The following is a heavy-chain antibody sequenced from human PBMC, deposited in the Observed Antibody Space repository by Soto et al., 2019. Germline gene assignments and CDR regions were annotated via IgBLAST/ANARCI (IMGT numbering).Heavy chain of an antibody. Sequence: SETLSLTCSVSGGSMSSGAYYWNWIRQHPVKGLEWIAYIYHTGNTYYNPSLRSRTTISVDTSENQFSLKLTSVTDADTAVYYCASSYSGYLDNWGQGTLVTISS. CDR1: GGSMSSGAYY. V-gene: IGHV4-31*03. D-gene: IGHD3-22*01. J-gene: IGHJ4*02. CDR3: ASSYSGYLDN. CDR2: IYHTGNT.